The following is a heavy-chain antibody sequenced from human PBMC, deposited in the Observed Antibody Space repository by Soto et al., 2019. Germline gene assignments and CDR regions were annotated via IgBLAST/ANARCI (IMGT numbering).Heavy chain of an antibody. J-gene: IGHJ4*02. CDR1: GFTFSRYA. CDR2: VSAGGTSA. Sequence: EVQLLESGGGLVQPGGSLRLSCAASGFTFSRYAMGWVRQAPGKGLEWVSAVSAGGTSAYYAASVEGRFTISRDNSKNTLNLQMNSLRVEDTARYYCADRCSGGRCSSFDNWGQGTLVTVAS. D-gene: IGHD2-15*01. V-gene: IGHV3-23*01. CDR3: ADRCSGGRCSSFDN.